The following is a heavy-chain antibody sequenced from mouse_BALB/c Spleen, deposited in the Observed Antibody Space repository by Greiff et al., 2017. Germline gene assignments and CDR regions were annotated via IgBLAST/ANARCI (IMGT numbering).Heavy chain of an antibody. D-gene: IGHD1-1*01. J-gene: IGHJ4*01. V-gene: IGHV14-3*02. CDR2: IDPANGNT. Sequence: VHVKQSGAELVKPGASVKLSCTASGFNIKDTYMHWVKQRPEQGLEWIGRIDPANGNTKYDPKFQGKATITADTSSNTAYLQLSSLTSEDTAVYYCARETVVAYYAMDYWGQGTSVTVSS. CDR1: GFNIKDTY. CDR3: ARETVVAYYAMDY.